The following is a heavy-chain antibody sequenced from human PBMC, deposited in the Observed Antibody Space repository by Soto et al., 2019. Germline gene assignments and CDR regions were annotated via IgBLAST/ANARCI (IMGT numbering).Heavy chain of an antibody. D-gene: IGHD6-13*01. CDR3: ARDDGSSWSVDY. V-gene: IGHV3-23*01. CDR1: GFTFSSYA. CDR2: ISGSGGRT. J-gene: IGHJ4*02. Sequence: EVQLLESGGGLVQPGGSLRLSCAASGFTFSSYAMSWVRQAPGKGLEWVSTISGSGGRTSYADSVKGRFTISRDISKNTLYLQMNSLRAEDTAVYYCARDDGSSWSVDYWGQGTLVTVSS.